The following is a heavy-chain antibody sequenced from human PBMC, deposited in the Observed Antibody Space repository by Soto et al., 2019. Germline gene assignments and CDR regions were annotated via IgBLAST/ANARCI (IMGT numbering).Heavy chain of an antibody. J-gene: IGHJ4*02. D-gene: IGHD1-26*01. CDR1: GGSISSYY. CDR2: ISYSGSS. Sequence: QVQLQESGPGLVKPSETLSLTCTVSGGSISSYYWSWIRQPPGKGLEWIGFISYSGSSSYNSSLKSRVTISLDTSKDQFTLKLTSVTAADTAVYYCARCSGTSYAYWGQGILVTVSS. V-gene: IGHV4-59*01. CDR3: ARCSGTSYAY.